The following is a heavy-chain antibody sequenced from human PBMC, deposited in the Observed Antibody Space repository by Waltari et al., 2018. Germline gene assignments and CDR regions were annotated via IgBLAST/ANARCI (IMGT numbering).Heavy chain of an antibody. D-gene: IGHD3-9*01. V-gene: IGHV1-8*03. CDR2: MNPNRGNT. CDR1: GNPLHSYY. Sequence: QVQLVQSGAEVKKPGASVKVSCKASGNPLHSYYMHWVLHANGQGLEWMGWMNPNRGNTGYAQKFQGRVTITRNTSISTAYMELSSLRSEDTAVYYCARGLRVTYYDILTASDAFDIWGQGTMVTVSS. CDR3: ARGLRVTYYDILTASDAFDI. J-gene: IGHJ3*02.